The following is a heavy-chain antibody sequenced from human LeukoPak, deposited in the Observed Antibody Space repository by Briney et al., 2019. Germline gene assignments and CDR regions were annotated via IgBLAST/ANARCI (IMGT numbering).Heavy chain of an antibody. CDR3: ARRIQGMAPYYFDY. CDR1: GFPFSSYW. Sequence: GGPLRLSCTASGFPFSSYWMHWVGQAPGKGLVWVSSINSDGGSTSYADSVKGRFTISRDNAKNTLYLQMNSLRAEDTAVYYCARRIQGMAPYYFDYWGQGTLVTVSS. D-gene: IGHD5-24*01. J-gene: IGHJ4*02. CDR2: INSDGGST. V-gene: IGHV3-74*01.